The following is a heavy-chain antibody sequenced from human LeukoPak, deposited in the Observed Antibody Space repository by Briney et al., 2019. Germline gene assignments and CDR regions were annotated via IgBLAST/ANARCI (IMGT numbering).Heavy chain of an antibody. D-gene: IGHD1-26*01. CDR3: AKSSNYRGAYFDY. CDR2: ISSDGSNK. CDR1: GFTFSSFD. Sequence: GGSLRLSCAASGFTFSSFDMHWVRQAPGKGLEWVALISSDGSNKYYADSVKGRFTISRDNSRDTLYLQMNSLRVEDTAVYYCAKSSNYRGAYFDYWGQGTLVTVSS. V-gene: IGHV3-30*18. J-gene: IGHJ4*02.